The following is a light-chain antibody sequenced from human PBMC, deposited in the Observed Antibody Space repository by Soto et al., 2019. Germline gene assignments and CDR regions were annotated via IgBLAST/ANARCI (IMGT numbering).Light chain of an antibody. V-gene: IGLV2-18*02. CDR2: QVS. Sequence: QSVLTLPPSVSGSPGQSVTISCTGTSSDVGSYNRVSWYQQPPGTAPKLMIYQVSNRPSGVPDRFSGSKSGNTASLTISGLQAEDEADYYCSSYTSSSTWVFGGGTKVTVL. CDR3: SSYTSSSTWV. J-gene: IGLJ3*02. CDR1: SSDVGSYNR.